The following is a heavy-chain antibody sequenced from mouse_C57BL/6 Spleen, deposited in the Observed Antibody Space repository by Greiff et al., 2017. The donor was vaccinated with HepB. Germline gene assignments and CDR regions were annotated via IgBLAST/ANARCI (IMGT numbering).Heavy chain of an antibody. CDR2: ISDGGSYT. CDR3: ARDVYYYDYDHWYFDV. J-gene: IGHJ1*03. V-gene: IGHV5-4*01. Sequence: EVKLQESGGGLVKPGGSLKLSCAASGFTFSSYAMSWVRQTPEKRLEWVATISDGGSYTYYPDNVKGRFTISRDNAKNNLYLQMSHLKSEDTAMYYCARDVYYYDYDHWYFDVWGTGTTVTVSS. CDR1: GFTFSSYA. D-gene: IGHD2-4*01.